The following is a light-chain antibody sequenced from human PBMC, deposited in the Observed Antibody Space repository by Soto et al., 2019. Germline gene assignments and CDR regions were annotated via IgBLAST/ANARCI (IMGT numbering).Light chain of an antibody. J-gene: IGLJ3*02. Sequence: QSVLTQPSSVSGAPGQRVTISCTGSSSNIGAGYDVHWYQQLPGTDPKLLVYGNSNRPSGVPDRFSGSKSGTSATLAITGVQDEDEADYGWQSYDSSLSGWVFGGGTKLTVL. CDR1: SSNIGAGYD. V-gene: IGLV1-40*01. CDR3: QSYDSSLSGWV. CDR2: GNS.